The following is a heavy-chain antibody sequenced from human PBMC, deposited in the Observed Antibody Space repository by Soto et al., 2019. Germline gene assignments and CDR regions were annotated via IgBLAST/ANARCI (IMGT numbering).Heavy chain of an antibody. CDR1: EFTFSNYW. Sequence: LRLSCAASEFTFSNYWMQWVRLVPGKGLEWVSRINNDGSGTTYADSVKGRFTISRDNAKNMLYLQMNSLRVEDTAVYYCTRRNRPSYTSDYWGQGILVTVSS. V-gene: IGHV3-74*01. J-gene: IGHJ4*02. CDR2: INNDGSGT. D-gene: IGHD4-4*01. CDR3: TRRNRPSYTSDY.